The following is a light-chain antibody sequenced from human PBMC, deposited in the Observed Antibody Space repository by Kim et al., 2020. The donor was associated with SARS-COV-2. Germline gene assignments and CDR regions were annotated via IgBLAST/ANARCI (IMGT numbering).Light chain of an antibody. Sequence: EVVMTQSPATLSLSPGERATLSCRASQSVSSNLAWYQQKPGQAPRLLVYGASARPTGIPARFSGSGSGTEFTLTISSLQSEDFAVYYCQQYKTWPPVTFGQGTKLEI. CDR1: QSVSSN. CDR3: QQYKTWPPVT. CDR2: GAS. V-gene: IGKV3-15*01. J-gene: IGKJ2*01.